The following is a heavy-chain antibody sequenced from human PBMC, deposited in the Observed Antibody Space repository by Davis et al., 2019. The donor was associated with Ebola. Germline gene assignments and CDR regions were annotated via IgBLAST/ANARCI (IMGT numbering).Heavy chain of an antibody. V-gene: IGHV1-46*03. CDR2: INPSGGST. CDR3: AREGSYDFWSGYYEDY. Sequence: ASVKVSCKASGYTFTGYYVHWVRQAPGQGLEWMGIINPSGGSTSYAQKFQGRVTMTRDTSTSTVYMELSSLRSEDTAVYYCAREGSYDFWSGYYEDYWGQGTLVTVSS. CDR1: GYTFTGYY. J-gene: IGHJ4*02. D-gene: IGHD3-3*01.